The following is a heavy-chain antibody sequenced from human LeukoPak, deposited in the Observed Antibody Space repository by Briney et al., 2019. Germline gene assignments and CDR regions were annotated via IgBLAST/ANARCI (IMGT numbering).Heavy chain of an antibody. V-gene: IGHV1-18*01. CDR3: ARDKGGATTFDY. Sequence: GASAKVSCKASGYTFTSYGISWVRQAPGQGLEWMGWISAYNGNTNYAQKFQGRVTITADESTSTAYMELSSLRSEDTAVYYCARDKGGATTFDYWGQGTLVTVSS. CDR1: GYTFTSYG. CDR2: ISAYNGNT. D-gene: IGHD1-26*01. J-gene: IGHJ4*02.